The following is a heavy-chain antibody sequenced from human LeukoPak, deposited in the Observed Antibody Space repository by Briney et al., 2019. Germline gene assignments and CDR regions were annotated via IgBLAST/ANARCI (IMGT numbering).Heavy chain of an antibody. D-gene: IGHD6-13*01. J-gene: IGHJ4*02. CDR2: ICGGGST. CDR3: ARDPPPIAAAGTADY. CDR1: GFTVSSNY. V-gene: IGHV3-53*01. Sequence: PGGSMRLSCAASGFTVSSNYMSCVRQAPGKGLELVSVICGGGSTYYAASVKGRFTISRDNSKNTLYLQMNSLRAEDTAVYYCARDPPPIAAAGTADYWGQGTLVTVSS.